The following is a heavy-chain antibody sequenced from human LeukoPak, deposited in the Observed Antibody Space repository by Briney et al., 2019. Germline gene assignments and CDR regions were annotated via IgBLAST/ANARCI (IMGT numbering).Heavy chain of an antibody. J-gene: IGHJ6*02. V-gene: IGHV3-30-3*01. CDR1: GFTFSSYA. CDR3: ARDLVVPGSPSGYYYGMDV. CDR2: ISYDGSNK. Sequence: TGGSLRLSCAASGFTFSSYAMHWVRQAPGKGLEWVAVISYDGSNKYYADSVKGRFTISRDNSKNTLYLQMNSLRAEDTAVYYCARDLVVPGSPSGYYYGMDVWGQGTTVTVSS. D-gene: IGHD2-21*01.